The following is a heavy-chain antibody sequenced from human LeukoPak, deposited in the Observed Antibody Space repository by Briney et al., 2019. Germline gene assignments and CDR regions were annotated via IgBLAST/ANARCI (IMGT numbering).Heavy chain of an antibody. Sequence: SQTLSLTFAISGDSVSNNRAAWNWLRQSPSRGLEWLGRTYYRSKWYNEYAVSVKSRITITPDTSKNQFSLQLNSVTPDDTAVYYCARGVFSHWFDPWGQGTLVTVSS. V-gene: IGHV6-1*01. J-gene: IGHJ5*02. CDR2: TYYRSKWYN. CDR1: GDSVSNNRAA. CDR3: ARGVFSHWFDP.